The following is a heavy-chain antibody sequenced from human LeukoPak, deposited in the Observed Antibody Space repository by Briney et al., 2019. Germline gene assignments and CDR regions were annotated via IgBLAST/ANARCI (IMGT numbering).Heavy chain of an antibody. D-gene: IGHD2-21*01. Sequence: ASVKVSCKVSGYTLTELSMHWVRQAPGKGLEWMGWISAYNGNTNYAQKFQGRVTMTTDTSTSTAYMELRSLRSDDTAVYYCARDCGRGFDLWGQGTLVTVSS. CDR1: GYTLTELS. J-gene: IGHJ5*02. CDR2: ISAYNGNT. CDR3: ARDCGRGFDL. V-gene: IGHV1-18*01.